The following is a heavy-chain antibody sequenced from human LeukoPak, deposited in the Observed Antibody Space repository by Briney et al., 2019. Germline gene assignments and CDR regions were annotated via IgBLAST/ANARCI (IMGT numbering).Heavy chain of an antibody. CDR3: ARVSPSRYERVDY. CDR1: GGSFSGYY. Sequence: SETLSLTCAVYGGSFSGYYWSWIRQPPGKGLEWIGEINHSGSTNYNPSLKSRVTISVDTSKNQFSLKLSSVTAADTAVYYCARVSPSRYERVDYWGQGTLVTVSS. J-gene: IGHJ4*02. V-gene: IGHV4-34*01. CDR2: INHSGST. D-gene: IGHD1-14*01.